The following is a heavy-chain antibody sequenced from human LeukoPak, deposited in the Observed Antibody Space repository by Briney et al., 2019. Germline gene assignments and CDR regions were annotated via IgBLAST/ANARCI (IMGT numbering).Heavy chain of an antibody. D-gene: IGHD3-10*01. Sequence: GGSLRLSCAASGFTFSIYWMSWVRQAPGKGLEWVANINQDGGEEYYVDSLKGRFTISRDNAKNSLYLQMNSLRDEDTAVYYCAREGSGSYLDYWGQGTLVTVSS. CDR3: AREGSGSYLDY. V-gene: IGHV3-7*01. J-gene: IGHJ4*02. CDR1: GFTFSIYW. CDR2: INQDGGEE.